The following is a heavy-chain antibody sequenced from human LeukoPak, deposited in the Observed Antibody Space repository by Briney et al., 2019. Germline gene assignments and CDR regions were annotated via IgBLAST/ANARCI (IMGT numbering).Heavy chain of an antibody. CDR1: GFTFTSAW. CDR2: IKHDGSEK. J-gene: IGHJ4*02. D-gene: IGHD3-3*01. Sequence: GGSLRLSCAASGFTFTSAWMSWVRQAPGKGLEWVTNIKHDGSEKYYVDSVKGRFTISRDNAKNSVYLQMSSLRAEDAAVYYCAGGQGFLIDYWGQGTLVTVSS. V-gene: IGHV3-7*01. CDR3: AGGQGFLIDY.